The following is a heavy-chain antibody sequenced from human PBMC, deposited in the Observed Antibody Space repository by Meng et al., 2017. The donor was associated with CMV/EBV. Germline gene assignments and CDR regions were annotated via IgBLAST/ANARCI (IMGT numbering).Heavy chain of an antibody. CDR3: ARRGRITMVRGVRYYYGMDV. Sequence: GSLRLSCAVYGGSFSGYYWSWIRQPPGKGLGWLGEINHSGSTNYNPSLKSRVTISVDTSKNQFSLKLSSVTAADTAVYYCARRGRITMVRGVRYYYGMDVWGQGTTVTVSS. D-gene: IGHD3-10*01. J-gene: IGHJ6*02. V-gene: IGHV4-34*01. CDR1: GGSFSGYY. CDR2: INHSGST.